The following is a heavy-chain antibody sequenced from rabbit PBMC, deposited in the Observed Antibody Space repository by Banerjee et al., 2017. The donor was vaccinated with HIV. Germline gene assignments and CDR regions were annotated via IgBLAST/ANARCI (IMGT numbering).Heavy chain of an antibody. Sequence: QSLQESGGGLFQPGGSLALTCKASGFSFSSGYDMCWVRQAPGKGLEWIGYINTGSSGSTYYASWAKGRFTISKTSTTVTLQMTSLTAADTATYFCARDGYLGSIDRDLWGQGTLVTVS. D-gene: IGHD4-2*01. V-gene: IGHV1S40*01. J-gene: IGHJ4*01. CDR1: GFSFSSGYD. CDR2: INTGSSGST. CDR3: ARDGYLGSIDRDL.